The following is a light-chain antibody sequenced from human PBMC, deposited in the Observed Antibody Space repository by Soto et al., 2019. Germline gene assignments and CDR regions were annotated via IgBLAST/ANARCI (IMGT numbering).Light chain of an antibody. CDR3: QQYSNSRT. Sequence: DIQMTQSPSTLSASVGDRVTITGRSSQSISIWLAWYQQKPGKAPKLLIYKASSLETGVPSRVSGSGSGTEFNITISRLQPDDFATYYCQQYSNSRTFGQGTKVEIK. V-gene: IGKV1-5*03. CDR2: KAS. J-gene: IGKJ1*01. CDR1: QSISIW.